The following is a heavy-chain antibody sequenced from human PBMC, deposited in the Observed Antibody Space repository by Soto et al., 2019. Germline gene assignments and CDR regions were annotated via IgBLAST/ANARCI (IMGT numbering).Heavy chain of an antibody. J-gene: IGHJ5*02. CDR3: ARDYYGSGRLNAHNWFDP. D-gene: IGHD3-10*01. Sequence: QVQLVQSGAEVKKPGASVKVSCKASGYTFTTYGISWVRQAPGQGLEWMGWISAYNGNTNYAQQLQGRVTMSTDTXTXTXFMELRSLRSDDTAVYYCARDYYGSGRLNAHNWFDPWGQGTLVTVSS. CDR1: GYTFTTYG. V-gene: IGHV1-18*01. CDR2: ISAYNGNT.